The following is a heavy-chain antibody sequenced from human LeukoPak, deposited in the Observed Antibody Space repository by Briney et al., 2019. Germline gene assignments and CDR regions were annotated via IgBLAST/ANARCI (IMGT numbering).Heavy chain of an antibody. D-gene: IGHD5/OR15-5a*01. CDR2: VYYTGNA. Sequence: SETLSLTCAVSGDSISNHIYYWDWIRQTPGKGLEWIGAVYYTGNAYYNPSLESRVTISVGTSDNRFSLHLSSVNAADTAIYYCARLRALSGHRGAFDIWGQGTLVTVSS. CDR1: GDSISNHIYY. J-gene: IGHJ3*02. V-gene: IGHV4-39*01. CDR3: ARLRALSGHRGAFDI.